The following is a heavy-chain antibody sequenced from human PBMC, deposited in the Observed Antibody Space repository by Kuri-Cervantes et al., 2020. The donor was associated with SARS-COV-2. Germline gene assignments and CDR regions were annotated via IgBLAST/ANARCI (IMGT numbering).Heavy chain of an antibody. CDR1: GYSFTSYW. V-gene: IGHV5-51*01. J-gene: IGHJ4*02. Sequence: KVSCKASGYSFTSYWIGWVRQMPGKGLEWMGIIYPGDSDTRYSPSFQGQVTISADKSISTAYLQWSSLKASDTAMYYCARHSEASIDYWGQGTLVTVSS. CDR2: IYPGDSDT. D-gene: IGHD3-10*01. CDR3: ARHSEASIDY.